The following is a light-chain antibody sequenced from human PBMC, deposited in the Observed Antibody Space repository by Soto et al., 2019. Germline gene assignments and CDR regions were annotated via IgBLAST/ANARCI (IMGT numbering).Light chain of an antibody. CDR1: SSDVGGYKY. V-gene: IGLV2-14*01. CDR2: EVS. CDR3: ASYTSSSTSVI. Sequence: QSALTQPASVSGSPGQSITISCTGTSSDVGGYKYVSWYQQHPDKAPKLIIFEVSNRPSGIYSRFSGSKSGNPASLTISGLQAQDEADYYSASYTSSSTSVIFGRGTKVTVL. J-gene: IGLJ6*01.